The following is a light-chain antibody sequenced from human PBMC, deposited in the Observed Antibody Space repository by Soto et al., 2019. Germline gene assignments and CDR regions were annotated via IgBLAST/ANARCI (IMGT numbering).Light chain of an antibody. V-gene: IGKV3-15*01. CDR1: QSVSSN. Sequence: EIVMTQSPATLSVSPGERATLSCRASQSVSSNLAWYQQKPGQAPRLLIYGASTRATGIPARFSGSGSGTAFTLTISSLQSEDFAVYYCQQYNNWPRGPYGQGTKVEIK. J-gene: IGKJ1*01. CDR3: QQYNNWPRGP. CDR2: GAS.